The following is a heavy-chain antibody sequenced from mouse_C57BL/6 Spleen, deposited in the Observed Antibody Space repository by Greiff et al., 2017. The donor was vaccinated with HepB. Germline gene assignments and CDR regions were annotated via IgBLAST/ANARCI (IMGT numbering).Heavy chain of an antibody. CDR2: IYPGDGDT. V-gene: IGHV1-80*01. J-gene: IGHJ2*01. D-gene: IGHD1-1*01. CDR3: ARGDYYGSSDDY. CDR1: GYAFSSYW. Sequence: VQLQQSGAELVKPGASVKISCKASGYAFSSYWMNWVKQRPGKGLEWIGQIYPGDGDTNYNGKFKGKATLTADKSSSTAYMQLSSLTSEDSAVYFCARGDYYGSSDDYWGQSTTLTVSS.